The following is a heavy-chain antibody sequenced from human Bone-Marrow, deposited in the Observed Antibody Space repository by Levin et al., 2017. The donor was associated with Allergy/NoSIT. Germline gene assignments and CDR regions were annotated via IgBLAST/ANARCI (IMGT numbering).Heavy chain of an antibody. J-gene: IGHJ4*02. V-gene: IGHV3-21*01. D-gene: IGHD1-26*01. CDR2: ISSSSSYI. Sequence: PGGSLRLSCAASGFTFSSYSMNWVRQAPGKGLEWVSSISSSSSYIYYADSVKGRFTISRDNAKNSLYLQMNSLRAEDTAVYYCARAGGVGSYGDYWGQGTLVTVSS. CDR3: ARAGGVGSYGDY. CDR1: GFTFSSYS.